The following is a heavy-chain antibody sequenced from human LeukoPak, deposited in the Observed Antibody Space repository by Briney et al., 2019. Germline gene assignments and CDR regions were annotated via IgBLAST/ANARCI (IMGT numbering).Heavy chain of an antibody. Sequence: GESLKISCKGSGYSFTSYWIGWVRQMPGKGLEWMGTIYPGDSDTRYSPSFQGQVTISADKSISTAYLQWSSLKASDTAMYYCAAVAGNNYYYYGMDVWGQGTTVTVSS. D-gene: IGHD6-19*01. CDR2: IYPGDSDT. CDR1: GYSFTSYW. V-gene: IGHV5-51*01. J-gene: IGHJ6*02. CDR3: AAVAGNNYYYYGMDV.